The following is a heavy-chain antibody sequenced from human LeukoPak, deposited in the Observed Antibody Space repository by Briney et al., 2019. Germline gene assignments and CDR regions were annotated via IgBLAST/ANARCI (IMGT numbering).Heavy chain of an antibody. J-gene: IGHJ4*02. D-gene: IGHD2-2*01. CDR1: GYSISSGYY. CDR3: ARALVVPAAAFDY. V-gene: IGHV4-38-2*02. CDR2: IYHSGST. Sequence: PSETLSLTCTVSGYSISSGYYWGWIRQPPGKGLEWIGSIYHSGSTYYNPSLKSRVTISVDTSKNQFSLKLSSVTAADTAVYYCARALVVPAAAFDYWGQGTLVTVSS.